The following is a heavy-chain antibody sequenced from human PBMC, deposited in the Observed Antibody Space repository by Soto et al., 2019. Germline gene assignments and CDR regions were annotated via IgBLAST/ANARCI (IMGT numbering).Heavy chain of an antibody. Sequence: PRESLKLSCKGSGYSFTTYWIGWVRQMPGKGLEWMGIIYPGDSDTRYSPSFQGQVTISADKSISTAYPQWSSLKASDTAMYYCMRHSTNYSNDFWGPGTLVTVFS. CDR3: MRHSTNYSNDF. D-gene: IGHD4-4*01. CDR1: GYSFTTYW. CDR2: IYPGDSDT. J-gene: IGHJ4*02. V-gene: IGHV5-51*01.